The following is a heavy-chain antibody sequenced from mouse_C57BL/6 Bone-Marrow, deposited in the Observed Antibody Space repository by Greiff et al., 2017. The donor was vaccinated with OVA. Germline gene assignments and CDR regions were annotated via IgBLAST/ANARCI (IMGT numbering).Heavy chain of an antibody. V-gene: IGHV5-6*01. CDR3: ARLYYGNFYFDY. D-gene: IGHD2-1*01. CDR2: ISSGGSYT. J-gene: IGHJ2*01. Sequence: EVQLQESGGDLVKPGGSLKLSCAASGFTFSSYGMSWVRQTPDKRLEWVATISSGGSYTYYPDSVKGRFTISRDNAKNTLYLQMSSLKSEDTAMYSCARLYYGNFYFDYWGQGTTLTVSS. CDR1: GFTFSSYG.